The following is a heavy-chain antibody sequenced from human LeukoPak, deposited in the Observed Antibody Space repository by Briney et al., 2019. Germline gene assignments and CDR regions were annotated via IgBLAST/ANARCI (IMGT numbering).Heavy chain of an antibody. CDR2: ISYDGSNK. Sequence: PGGSLRLSCAAPGFTFSSYAMHWVRQAPGKGLEWVAVISYDGSNKYYADSVKGRFTISRDNSKNTLYLQMNSLRAEDTAVYYCARWDSDTAMVTVDYWGQGTLVTVSS. J-gene: IGHJ4*02. V-gene: IGHV3-30-3*01. CDR3: ARWDSDTAMVTVDY. CDR1: GFTFSSYA. D-gene: IGHD5-18*01.